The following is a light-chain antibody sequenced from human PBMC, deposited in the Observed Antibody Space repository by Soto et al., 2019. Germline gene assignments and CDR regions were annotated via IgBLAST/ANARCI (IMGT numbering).Light chain of an antibody. CDR2: DVS. CDR3: SSYTSSSLGV. J-gene: IGLJ2*01. CDR1: SSDVGGYNY. Sequence: QSALTQPASVSGSPGQSITISCTGTSSDVGGYNYFSWYQQHPGKAPKLMIYDVSNRPSGVSNRFSGPKSGNTASLTISGLQAEDEADYYGSSYTSSSLGVFGGGTKLTVL. V-gene: IGLV2-14*01.